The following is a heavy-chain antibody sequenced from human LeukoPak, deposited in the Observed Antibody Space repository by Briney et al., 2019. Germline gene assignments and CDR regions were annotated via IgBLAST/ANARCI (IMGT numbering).Heavy chain of an antibody. CDR2: IYHSGST. D-gene: IGHD1-1*01. CDR3: ARDQNNWNDRYFDL. J-gene: IGHJ2*01. CDR1: GYSISSGYY. Sequence: SETLSLTCTVSGYSISSGYYWGWIRQPPGKGLEWIGSIYHSGSTYYNPSLKSRVTISVDTSKNQFSLKLSSVTAADTAVYYCARDQNNWNDRYFDLWGRGTLVTVSS. V-gene: IGHV4-38-2*02.